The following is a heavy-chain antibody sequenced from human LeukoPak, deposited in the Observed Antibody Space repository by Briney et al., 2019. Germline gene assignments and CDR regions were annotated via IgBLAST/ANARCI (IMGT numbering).Heavy chain of an antibody. Sequence: GGSLRLSCAASGFTFSSYSMNWVRQAPGKGLEWVSVIYSGGSTYYADSVKGRFTISRDNSKNTLYLQMNSLRAEDTAVYYCTKAAYYDSSGYYYVDYWGQGTLVTVSS. V-gene: IGHV3-66*01. CDR3: TKAAYYDSSGYYYVDY. CDR1: GFTFSSYS. J-gene: IGHJ4*02. D-gene: IGHD3-22*01. CDR2: IYSGGST.